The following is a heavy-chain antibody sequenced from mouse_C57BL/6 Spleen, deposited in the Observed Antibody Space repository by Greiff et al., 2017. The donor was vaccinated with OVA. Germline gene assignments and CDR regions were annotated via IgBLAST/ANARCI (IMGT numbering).Heavy chain of an antibody. CDR3: AREGDDYAGYYAMDY. CDR1: GISITTGNYR. CDR2: IYYSGTI. Sequence: EVKLVESGPGLVKPSQTVFLTCTVTGISITTGNYRWSWIRQFPGNKLEWIGYIYYSGTITYNPSLTSRTTITSDTPKNQFFLEMNSLTAEDTATYYCAREGDDYAGYYAMDYWGQGTSVTVSS. V-gene: IGHV3-5*01. D-gene: IGHD2-4*01. J-gene: IGHJ4*01.